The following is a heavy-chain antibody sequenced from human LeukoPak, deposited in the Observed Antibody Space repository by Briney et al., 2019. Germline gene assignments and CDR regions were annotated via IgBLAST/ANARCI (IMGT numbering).Heavy chain of an antibody. J-gene: IGHJ4*02. CDR1: GGTISSDY. D-gene: IGHD3-10*01. CDR2: IYYSGTT. CDR3: ARHQLRGFLDDN. Sequence: SETLSLTCAVSGGTISSDYWSWIRQPPGKGLEWIGCIYYSGTTNYNPSLNSRVTISIDTSKTQFSLRLTSVTAADTAVYFCARHQLRGFLDDNWGQGTLVTVSS. V-gene: IGHV4-59*08.